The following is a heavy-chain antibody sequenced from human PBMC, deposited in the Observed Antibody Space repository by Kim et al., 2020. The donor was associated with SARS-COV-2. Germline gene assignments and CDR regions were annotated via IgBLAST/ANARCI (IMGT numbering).Heavy chain of an antibody. V-gene: IGHV5-51*01. D-gene: IGHD3-16*01. CDR2: IYPGDSDT. Sequence: GESLKISCKGSGYSFTSYWIGWVRQMPGKGLEWMGIIYPGDSDTRYSPSFQGQVTISADKSISTAYLQWSSLKASDTAMYYCARWGRLDGVEKGFDPWGQGTLVTVSS. CDR3: ARWGRLDGVEKGFDP. J-gene: IGHJ5*02. CDR1: GYSFTSYW.